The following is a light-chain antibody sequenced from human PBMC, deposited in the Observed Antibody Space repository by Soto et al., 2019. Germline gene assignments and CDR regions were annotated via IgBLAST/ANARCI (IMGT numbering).Light chain of an antibody. CDR2: AAS. V-gene: IGKV3-15*01. Sequence: EIVMTQSPATLSVSPGERATLSCRASQSLSFNLAWYQQKPGQAPRLLIYAASTRATGLPARFSGSGSGTESTITISSLQSEDFAVYYCQQYYRWPQTFGQGTKVEIK. J-gene: IGKJ1*01. CDR3: QQYYRWPQT. CDR1: QSLSFN.